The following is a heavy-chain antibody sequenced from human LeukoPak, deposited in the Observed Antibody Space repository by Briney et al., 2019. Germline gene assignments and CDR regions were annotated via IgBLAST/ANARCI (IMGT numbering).Heavy chain of an antibody. CDR1: GFTFSSYE. Sequence: GGSLRLSCAASGFTFSSYEMNWVRQAPGKGLEWVSYISSSGSRIYYADSVKGRFTISRDNAKNSLYLQMNSLRAEDTAVYYCARDPRCSSMSCYRSSFYGMDVWGQGTTVTVSS. CDR2: ISSSGSRI. CDR3: ARDPRCSSMSCYRSSFYGMDV. D-gene: IGHD2-2*01. V-gene: IGHV3-48*03. J-gene: IGHJ6*02.